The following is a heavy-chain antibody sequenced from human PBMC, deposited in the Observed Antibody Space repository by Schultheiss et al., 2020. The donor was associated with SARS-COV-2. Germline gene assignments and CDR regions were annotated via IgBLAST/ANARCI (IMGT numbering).Heavy chain of an antibody. D-gene: IGHD3-22*01. CDR1: GFTFNTYA. J-gene: IGHJ6*02. CDR2: ISGSGGRT. Sequence: GESLKISCAASGFTFNTYAMTWVRQAPGKGLEWVSSISGSGGRTYCADSVKGRFTISRDNSQNTLYLQMDSLRADDTAVYFCAKWGYSSGYYTYYYGLDVWGQGTTVTVSS. V-gene: IGHV3-23*01. CDR3: AKWGYSSGYYTYYYGLDV.